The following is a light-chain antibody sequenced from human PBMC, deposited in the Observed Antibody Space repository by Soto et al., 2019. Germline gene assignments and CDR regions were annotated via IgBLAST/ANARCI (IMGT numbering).Light chain of an antibody. J-gene: IGKJ4*01. CDR2: GAS. V-gene: IGKV3-20*01. CDR1: QSVSSNY. CDR3: QNYGSSSLT. Sequence: IVLTHSPGTLSFSPGDIATLSFRASQSVSSNYLAWYQEKPGQAPRLLIYGASSRASGIPDRFSGSGSGTDFTLTISRLEPEDFAVYYCQNYGSSSLTFGGGTKVDIK.